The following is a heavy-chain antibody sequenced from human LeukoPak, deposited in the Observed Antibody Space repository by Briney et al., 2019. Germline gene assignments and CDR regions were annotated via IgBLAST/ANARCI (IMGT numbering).Heavy chain of an antibody. J-gene: IGHJ3*01. CDR1: GGPFTGYY. D-gene: IGHD3-22*01. Sequence: SETLSLTCAVYGGPFTGYYWSWIRQSPDKGLEWIGEINHRGSTNYNSSLKSRLTISADTSKNQFSLHLSSVTAADTAVYYCAEVYSSSPQDAFDVWGQGTMVTVSS. CDR3: AEVYSSSPQDAFDV. V-gene: IGHV4-34*01. CDR2: INHRGST.